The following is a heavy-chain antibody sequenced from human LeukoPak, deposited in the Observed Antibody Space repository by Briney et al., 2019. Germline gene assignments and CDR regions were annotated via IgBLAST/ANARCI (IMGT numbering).Heavy chain of an antibody. CDR3: ARGSGHCSGGRCYGDY. J-gene: IGHJ4*02. D-gene: IGHD2-15*01. CDR1: GGSFSGYY. V-gene: IGHV4-34*01. Sequence: SETLSLTCAVYGGSFSGYYWSWIRQPPGKGLEWIGEINHSGSTNYNPSLKSRVTISVDTSKNQFSLKLSSVTAADTAVYYCARGSGHCSGGRCYGDYWGQGTLVTVSS. CDR2: INHSGST.